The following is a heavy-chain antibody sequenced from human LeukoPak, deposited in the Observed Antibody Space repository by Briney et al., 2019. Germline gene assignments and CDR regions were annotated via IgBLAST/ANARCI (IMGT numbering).Heavy chain of an antibody. CDR2: IRSDGTSK. CDR3: ARGHSGTYVIDY. D-gene: IGHD2-2*01. V-gene: IGHV3-30*02. Sequence: GGSLRLSCSASGFTFSGYAMYRVRQAPGKGLEWVTFIRSDGTSKFYADSVKGRFAISRDNSKYMVYLQMNSLRADDTAVYYCARGHSGTYVIDYWGQGILVTISS. CDR1: GFTFSGYA. J-gene: IGHJ4*02.